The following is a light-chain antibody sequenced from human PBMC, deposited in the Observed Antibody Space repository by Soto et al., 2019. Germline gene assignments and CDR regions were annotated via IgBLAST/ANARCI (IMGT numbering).Light chain of an antibody. V-gene: IGKV4-1*01. CDR1: QNVLHNSNNKNY. Sequence: DIVMTQSPDSLAVSLGERATINCKSSQNVLHNSNNKNYLTWYQQKPGQPPKLLIYWASTRASGVPDRFSGSGSGTDFTLTISSLQAEDVAVYYCQQYYGSPPMFSFGQGTELQIK. CDR2: WAS. CDR3: QQYYGSPPMFS. J-gene: IGKJ2*01.